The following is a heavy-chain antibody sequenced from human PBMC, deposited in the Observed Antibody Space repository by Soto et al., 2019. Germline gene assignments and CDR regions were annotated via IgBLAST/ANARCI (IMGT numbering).Heavy chain of an antibody. CDR1: GYTFTSYD. CDR2: MNPNSGNT. J-gene: IGHJ6*03. D-gene: IGHD2-15*01. Sequence: ASVKVSCKASGYTFTSYDINWVRQATGQGLEWMGWMNPNSGNTGYAQKFQGRVTMTRNTSISTAYMELSSLRSEDTAVYYCARANPVAYFSGGSRNYYYYMDVWGKGTTVTVSS. CDR3: ARANPVAYFSGGSRNYYYYMDV. V-gene: IGHV1-8*01.